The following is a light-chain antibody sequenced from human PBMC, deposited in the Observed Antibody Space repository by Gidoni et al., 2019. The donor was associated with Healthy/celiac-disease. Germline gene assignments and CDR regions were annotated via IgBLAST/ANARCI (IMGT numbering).Light chain of an antibody. CDR2: QES. Sequence: SYELTQPPSVSVSPGQTASSTCFGDNLWDKYSCWYQQKPGQSPVLVIYQESKRPSGIPQRFSGSNSGNTATLTISGTQAMDEADYYCQAWDSSTVVFGGGTKLTVL. J-gene: IGLJ2*01. V-gene: IGLV3-1*01. CDR1: NLWDKY. CDR3: QAWDSSTVV.